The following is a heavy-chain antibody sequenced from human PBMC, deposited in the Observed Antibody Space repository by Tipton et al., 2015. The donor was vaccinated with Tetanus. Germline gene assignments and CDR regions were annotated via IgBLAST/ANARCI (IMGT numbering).Heavy chain of an antibody. CDR2: IYKSGNT. Sequence: TLSLTCTVSVGSISSGDYYWSWVRQSPGEGLEWIGHIYKSGNTYYKPSLKSRVARSIDASKNQFSLKLNSMTAADTAVYYCARVGYYYYYMDVWGKGPTVPVSS. D-gene: IGHD3-22*01. CDR3: ARVGYYYYYMDV. V-gene: IGHV4-30-4*02. CDR1: VGSISSGDYY. J-gene: IGHJ6*03.